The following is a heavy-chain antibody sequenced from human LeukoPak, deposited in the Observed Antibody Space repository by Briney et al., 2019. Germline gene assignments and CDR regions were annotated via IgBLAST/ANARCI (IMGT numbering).Heavy chain of an antibody. D-gene: IGHD3-22*01. Sequence: GGSLRLSCAASGFTFSSYAMHWARQAPGKGLEWVAVISYDGSNKYYADSVKGRFTISRDNSKNTLYLQMNSLRAEDTAVYYCARVRPSGSSGYYYYYGMDVWGQGTTVTVYS. J-gene: IGHJ6*02. CDR1: GFTFSSYA. CDR3: ARVRPSGSSGYYYYYGMDV. CDR2: ISYDGSNK. V-gene: IGHV3-30-3*01.